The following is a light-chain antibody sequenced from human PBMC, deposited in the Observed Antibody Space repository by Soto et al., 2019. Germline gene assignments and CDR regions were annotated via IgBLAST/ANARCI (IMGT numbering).Light chain of an antibody. CDR3: QQYNSYQYT. Sequence: DIQMTQSPSTLSASVGDRVTITCRASQSISTWLAWYQQKPGKAPKLLIYKASSLASGVPSRFSGSGSGTELTLTISSLQPDDFAPYYCQQYNSYQYTFGQGTKLEIK. CDR2: KAS. J-gene: IGKJ2*01. CDR1: QSISTW. V-gene: IGKV1-5*03.